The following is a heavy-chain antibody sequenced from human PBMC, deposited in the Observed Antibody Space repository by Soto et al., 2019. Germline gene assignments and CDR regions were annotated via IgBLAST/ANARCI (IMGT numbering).Heavy chain of an antibody. Sequence: PGGSLRLSCAASGFTFSSYAMHWVRQAPGKGLEWVAVISYDGSNKYYADSVKGRFTISRDNSKNTLYLQMNSLRAEDTAVHYCARADYADYWGQGTLVTVSS. CDR3: ARADYADY. V-gene: IGHV3-30-3*01. J-gene: IGHJ4*02. CDR2: ISYDGSNK. D-gene: IGHD4-17*01. CDR1: GFTFSSYA.